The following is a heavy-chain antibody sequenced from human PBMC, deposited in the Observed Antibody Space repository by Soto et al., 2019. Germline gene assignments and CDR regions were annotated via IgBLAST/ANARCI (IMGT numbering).Heavy chain of an antibody. V-gene: IGHV3-23*01. CDR1: GFTFSSYA. CDR2: ISGSGGST. CDR3: AKDVLPVEWLVYTCYCDG. Sequence: GVSLRLSCSASGFTFSSYAMSWVRQAPGEGLEWVSAISGSGGSTYYADSVKGRFTISRDNSKNTLYLQMNSLRAEDTAVYYCAKDVLPVEWLVYTCYCDGWGQGAPVTVYS. J-gene: IGHJ4*02. D-gene: IGHD3-3*01.